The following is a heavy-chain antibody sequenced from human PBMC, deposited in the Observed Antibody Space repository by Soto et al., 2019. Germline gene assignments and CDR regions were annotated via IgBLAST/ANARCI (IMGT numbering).Heavy chain of an antibody. J-gene: IGHJ6*02. Sequence: QVQLVQSGAEVKKPGSSVKVSCKASGGTFSSYAISWVRQAPGQGLEWMGGIIPIFGTANYAQKFQGRVTITAAESTSTADMELSSLRSEDTAVYYCARDRSTVTTFTYYYSGMDVWGQGTTVTVSS. V-gene: IGHV1-69*12. CDR1: GGTFSSYA. CDR2: IIPIFGTA. D-gene: IGHD4-17*01. CDR3: ARDRSTVTTFTYYYSGMDV.